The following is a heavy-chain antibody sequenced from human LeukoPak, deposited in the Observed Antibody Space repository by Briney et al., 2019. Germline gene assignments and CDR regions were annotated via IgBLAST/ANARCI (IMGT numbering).Heavy chain of an antibody. J-gene: IGHJ4*02. D-gene: IGHD6-19*01. Sequence: GGSLRLSCAASGFTFSGSAMHWVRQASGKGLEWVGRIRSKANSYATAYAASVKGRFTISRDDSKNTAYLQMNSLKTEDTAVYYCTRIPYTAVAGVDYWGQGTWSPSPQ. V-gene: IGHV3-73*01. CDR3: TRIPYTAVAGVDY. CDR2: IRSKANSYAT. CDR1: GFTFSGSA.